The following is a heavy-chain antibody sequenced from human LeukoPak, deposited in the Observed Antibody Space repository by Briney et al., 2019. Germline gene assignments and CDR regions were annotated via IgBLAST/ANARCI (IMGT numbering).Heavy chain of an antibody. J-gene: IGHJ3*02. D-gene: IGHD3-9*01. V-gene: IGHV1-18*01. Sequence: ASVKVSCKASGYTFTIYGISWVRQAPGQGLEWMGWISAYNGNTNYSQKLQGRVTMTTDTSTSTAYMELRSLRSDDTAVYYCARDNGDTYYDILDGYFDTNNDSFDIWGQGTMVTVSS. CDR2: ISAYNGNT. CDR3: ARDNGDTYYDILDGYFDTNNDSFDI. CDR1: GYTFTIYG.